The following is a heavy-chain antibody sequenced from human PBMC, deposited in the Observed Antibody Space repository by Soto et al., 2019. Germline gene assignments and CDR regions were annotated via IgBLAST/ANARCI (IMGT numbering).Heavy chain of an antibody. Sequence: QITLKESGPTLVNPTQTLTLTCTFSGFSLSTSGVGVGWIRQPPGKALEWLALIYWNDDKRYSPSLKSRLTITKDTSKNQVVLTMTNMDPVDTATYYCAHLTRFTIFGENRSWFDPWGQGTLVTVSS. CDR2: IYWNDDK. CDR1: GFSLSTSGVG. J-gene: IGHJ5*02. V-gene: IGHV2-5*01. D-gene: IGHD3-3*01. CDR3: AHLTRFTIFGENRSWFDP.